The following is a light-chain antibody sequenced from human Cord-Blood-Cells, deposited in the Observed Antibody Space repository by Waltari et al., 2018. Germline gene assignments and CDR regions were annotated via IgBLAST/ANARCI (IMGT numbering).Light chain of an antibody. J-gene: IGKJ1*01. CDR1: QDISNS. V-gene: IGKV1-33*01. Sequence: DIQMPQSPSSLSASVGDRVTITFQASQDISNSLNWYQQKPGKAPKLLLYDASNLETGVPSRFSGSGSGTDFTFTISSLQPEDIATYYCQQYDNLPWTFGQGTKVEIK. CDR2: DAS. CDR3: QQYDNLPWT.